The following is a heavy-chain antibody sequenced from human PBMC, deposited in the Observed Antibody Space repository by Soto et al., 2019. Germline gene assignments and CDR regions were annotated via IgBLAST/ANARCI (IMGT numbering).Heavy chain of an antibody. V-gene: IGHV4-4*07. CDR1: GGSISNYF. CDR2: IDNSGST. J-gene: IGHJ4*02. CDR3: ARGGQDFWSGPFDY. Sequence: PSETLSLTCTVSGGSISNYFCNWIRQPAGKGLEWIGRIDNSGSTNYNPSLKSRITMSADTPRNQFSLKLNSVTAADTAVYYCARGGQDFWSGPFDYWGQGALVTVPQ. D-gene: IGHD3-3*01.